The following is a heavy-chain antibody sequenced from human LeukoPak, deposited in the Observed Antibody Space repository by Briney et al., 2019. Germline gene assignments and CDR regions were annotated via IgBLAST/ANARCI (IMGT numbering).Heavy chain of an antibody. D-gene: IGHD5-12*01. CDR2: TYYRFKWYD. J-gene: IGHJ4*02. CDR1: GASVSSNTAA. V-gene: IGHV6-1*01. Sequence: SQTLSLTCAISGASVSSNTAAWNWFRQSPSRGLEWLGRTYYRFKWYDDYELSLKSRISINADTSKNQFSLQLSSVSPEDTAVYFCARGGGYGIIDFWGQGTLVTVSS. CDR3: ARGGGYGIIDF.